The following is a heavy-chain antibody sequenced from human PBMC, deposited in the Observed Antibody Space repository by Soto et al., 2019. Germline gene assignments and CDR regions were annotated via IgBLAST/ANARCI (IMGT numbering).Heavy chain of an antibody. CDR2: IGTAGDT. CDR1: GFTFSSYD. J-gene: IGHJ4*02. D-gene: IGHD6-13*01. CDR3: ARGTPKQLAFDY. Sequence: EVQLVESGGGLVQPGGSLRLSCAASGFTFSSYDMHWVRQATGKGLEWVSAIGTAGDTYYPGSVKGRFTISRENAKNSLYLQMNSLRAGDTAVYYCARGTPKQLAFDYWGQGTLVTVSS. V-gene: IGHV3-13*01.